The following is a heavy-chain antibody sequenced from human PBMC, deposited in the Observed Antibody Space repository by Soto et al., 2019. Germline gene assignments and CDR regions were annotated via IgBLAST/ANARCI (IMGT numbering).Heavy chain of an antibody. V-gene: IGHV3-30-3*01. CDR3: ARDKSPYSSGWHNRHFDS. Sequence: QVQLVESGGGVVQPGRSLRLSCAASGFTFSSYAMHWVRQAPGKGLEWVAVMSYDGSNKYYADSVKGRYTISRDNSKNTMYLQMHSLRAEDTAVYYCARDKSPYSSGWHNRHFDSWGQGTLVTVSS. CDR1: GFTFSSYA. CDR2: MSYDGSNK. J-gene: IGHJ4*02. D-gene: IGHD6-19*01.